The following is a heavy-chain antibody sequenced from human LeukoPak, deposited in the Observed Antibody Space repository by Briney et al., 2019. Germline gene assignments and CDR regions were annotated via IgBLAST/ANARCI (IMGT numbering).Heavy chain of an antibody. CDR2: IYTGDSDT. V-gene: IGHV5-51*01. CDR3: SRFGVSPDL. Sequence: GALLMICSGSGGSMISNYLDCLRRPMGKELVWLGWIIYTGDSDTKASPFFQGQVTFSAYKTISTAYLQWSSLKVSDTAICYCSRFGVSPDLWGQGTLVTVSS. D-gene: IGHD3-10*01. CDR1: GSMISNYL. J-gene: IGHJ5*02.